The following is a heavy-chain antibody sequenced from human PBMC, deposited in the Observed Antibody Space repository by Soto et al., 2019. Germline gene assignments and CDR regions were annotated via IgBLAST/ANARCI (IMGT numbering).Heavy chain of an antibody. J-gene: IGHJ3*02. V-gene: IGHV3-23*01. CDR1: GFTVSSHA. CDR3: APHVSCSGGSCQYDAFAI. D-gene: IGHD2-15*01. CDR2: ITADGGT. Sequence: EVQVLESGGGLVQPGGSLRLSCEGSGFTVSSHAMTWIRQAPGKGPEWVSTITADGGTYYADSVKGRFAMSSDTSESTLYLQMISLGAEDTAAYYCAPHVSCSGGSCQYDAFAIRGQGTMVTVSS.